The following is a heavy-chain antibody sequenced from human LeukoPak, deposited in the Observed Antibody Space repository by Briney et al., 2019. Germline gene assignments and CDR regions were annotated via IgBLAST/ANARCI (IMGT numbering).Heavy chain of an antibody. D-gene: IGHD3-9*01. CDR2: ISHSGST. Sequence: SGTLSLTCAVSGGSISSSNWWSWVRQPPGKGLEWIGEISHSGSTNYKPSLKSRVTILVDKSKKRFSLKLSSVTAADTAVYYCARLSPNLVLRYFDWLHRRNWFDPWGQGTLVTVSS. J-gene: IGHJ5*02. CDR1: GGSISSSNW. V-gene: IGHV4-4*02. CDR3: ARLSPNLVLRYFDWLHRRNWFDP.